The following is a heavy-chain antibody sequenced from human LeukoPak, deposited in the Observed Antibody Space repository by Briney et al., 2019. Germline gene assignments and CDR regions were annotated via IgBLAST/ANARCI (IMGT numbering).Heavy chain of an antibody. CDR1: GASFSGYY. Sequence: SETLSLTCAVYGASFSGYYWSWIRQPPGKGLKWIGEIDHGGSTSYNPSLKSRVTISLDTSKTQFSLRLSSVTAADTAVYYCARGGGNNWNDQVDYWGQGTLVTVSS. D-gene: IGHD1-20*01. CDR3: ARGGGNNWNDQVDY. V-gene: IGHV4-34*01. CDR2: IDHGGST. J-gene: IGHJ4*02.